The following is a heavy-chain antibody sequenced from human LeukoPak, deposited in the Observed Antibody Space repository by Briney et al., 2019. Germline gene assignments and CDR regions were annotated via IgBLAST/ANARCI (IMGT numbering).Heavy chain of an antibody. D-gene: IGHD6-19*01. CDR2: IYPGDSDT. V-gene: IGHV5-51*01. CDR1: GYSFTTYW. CDR3: ARRGIAVAGTPAEYFHH. Sequence: GESLKISCKGSGYSFTTYWIGWVRQMPGKGLDWMGIIYPGDSDTRYNPSFQGQVTISADKSFSTAYLQWSSLKASDTAMYYCARRGIAVAGTPAEYFHHWGQGTLVIVSS. J-gene: IGHJ1*01.